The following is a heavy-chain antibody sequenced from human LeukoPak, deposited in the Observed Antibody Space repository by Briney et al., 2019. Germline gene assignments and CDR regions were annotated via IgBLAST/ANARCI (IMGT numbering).Heavy chain of an antibody. V-gene: IGHV4-59*12. J-gene: IGHJ6*03. D-gene: IGHD6-13*01. Sequence: PSETLSLTCTVSGGSISSYYWSWIRQTPGKGLEWIGYIYYSGSTNFNPSLKSRVTISVDTSKNQFSLQLNSVTPEDTAVYFCARDDLQLVRRLGGTTEYYYYYYVDVWGKGTTVTVSS. CDR1: GGSISSYY. CDR3: ARDDLQLVRRLGGTTEYYYYYYVDV. CDR2: IYYSGST.